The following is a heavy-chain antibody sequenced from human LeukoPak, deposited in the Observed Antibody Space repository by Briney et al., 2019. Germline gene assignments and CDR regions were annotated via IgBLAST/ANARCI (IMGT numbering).Heavy chain of an antibody. CDR3: ATTLRNNPP. Sequence: ASVKVSCKASGYTFTSYDINWVRQATGQGLGWIGYMNPGTGNTGYAQKFQGRVTMTRDTSISTAHMELSSLTSEDTAVYYCATTLRNNPPWGQGTLVTVSS. CDR1: GYTFTSYD. J-gene: IGHJ5*02. V-gene: IGHV1-8*01. D-gene: IGHD5-12*01. CDR2: MNPGTGNT.